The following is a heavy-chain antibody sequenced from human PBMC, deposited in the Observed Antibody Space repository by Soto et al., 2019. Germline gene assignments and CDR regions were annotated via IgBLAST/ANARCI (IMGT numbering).Heavy chain of an antibody. Sequence: GGSLRLSCAASGFTFSQYAMNWVRQAPGKGLEWVSVISGSGDSTYYADSVRGRFTISRDNSKNTLYLQMNSLRAEDTAVYYCAKDRDGAAAGPTKFYGMDVWGQGTTVTVSS. CDR1: GFTFSQYA. CDR3: AKDRDGAAAGPTKFYGMDV. V-gene: IGHV3-23*01. D-gene: IGHD6-13*01. CDR2: ISGSGDST. J-gene: IGHJ6*02.